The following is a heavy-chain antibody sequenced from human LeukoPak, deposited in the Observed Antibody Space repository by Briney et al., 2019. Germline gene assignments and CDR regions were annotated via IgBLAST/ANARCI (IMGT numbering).Heavy chain of an antibody. D-gene: IGHD4-23*01. Sequence: GESLKISCKGSGYSFTHYWIGWVRQMPGKGLEWMGIIHPGDSDTRYSPSFQGQVIISVDKSISTAYLQWSSLKASDTAMYYCARHDTRLRWVYAFDIWGQGTMVTVSS. CDR1: GYSFTHYW. J-gene: IGHJ3*02. V-gene: IGHV5-51*01. CDR2: IHPGDSDT. CDR3: ARHDTRLRWVYAFDI.